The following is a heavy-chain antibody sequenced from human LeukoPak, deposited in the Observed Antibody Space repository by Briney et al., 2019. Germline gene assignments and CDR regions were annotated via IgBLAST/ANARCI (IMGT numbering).Heavy chain of an antibody. CDR2: IYYSGST. CDR3: ARDRRDYYDSSGYFDY. D-gene: IGHD3-22*01. J-gene: IGHJ4*02. Sequence: SETLSLTCTVSGGSISSYYWSWIRQRPGKGLEWIGYIYYSGSTNYNPSLKSRVTISVDTSKNQFSLKLSSVTAADTAMYYCARDRRDYYDSSGYFDYWGQGTLVTVSS. CDR1: GGSISSYY. V-gene: IGHV4-59*01.